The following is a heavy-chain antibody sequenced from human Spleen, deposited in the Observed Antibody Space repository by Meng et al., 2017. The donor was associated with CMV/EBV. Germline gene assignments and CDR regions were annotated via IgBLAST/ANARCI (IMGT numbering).Heavy chain of an antibody. CDR3: TRDAHLATVTPNWFDP. Sequence: QGRLVKLGAELRRPGASVKVSCKAPGDTFTDYNMHWVRQAPGQGLEWMGCINPNSGDTNYAQKFQGRVTMTRDTSISTAYMELSRLRSDDTAVYYCTRDAHLATVTPNWFDPWGQGTLVTVSS. D-gene: IGHD4-17*01. CDR2: INPNSGDT. CDR1: GDTFTDYN. J-gene: IGHJ5*02. V-gene: IGHV1-2*02.